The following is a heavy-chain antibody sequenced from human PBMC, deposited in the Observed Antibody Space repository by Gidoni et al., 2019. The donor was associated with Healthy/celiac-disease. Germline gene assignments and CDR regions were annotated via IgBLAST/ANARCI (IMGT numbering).Heavy chain of an antibody. CDR3: ARTTLAGTVLSFFDY. J-gene: IGHJ4*02. D-gene: IGHD1-1*01. V-gene: IGHV4-38-2*02. Sequence: QVQLQESGPGLVKPSETLSLTCTVSGYSISSGYYWGWIRQPPGKGLEWIGSIYHSGSTYYNPSLKSRVTISVDTSKNQFSLKLSSVTAADTAVYYCARTTLAGTVLSFFDYWGQGTLVTVSS. CDR1: GYSISSGYY. CDR2: IYHSGST.